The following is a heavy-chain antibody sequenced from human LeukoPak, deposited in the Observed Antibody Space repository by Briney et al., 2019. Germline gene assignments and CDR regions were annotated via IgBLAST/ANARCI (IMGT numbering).Heavy chain of an antibody. J-gene: IGHJ4*02. D-gene: IGHD3-10*01. Sequence: GGSLRLSCAASGFTLSGYSMNWVRQAPGKGLEWVSSISSSSSYIYYADSAKGRFTISRDNAKNSLYLQMNSLRAEDTAVYYCARSPYYGSGSYSFDYWGQGTLVTVSS. CDR2: ISSSSSYI. V-gene: IGHV3-21*01. CDR1: GFTLSGYS. CDR3: ARSPYYGSGSYSFDY.